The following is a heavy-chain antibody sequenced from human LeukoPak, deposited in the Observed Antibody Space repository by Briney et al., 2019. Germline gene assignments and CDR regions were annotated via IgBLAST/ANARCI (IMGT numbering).Heavy chain of an antibody. D-gene: IGHD6-19*01. J-gene: IGHJ4*02. CDR2: IIPIFGTA. CDR1: GYTFTGYY. V-gene: IGHV1-18*04. CDR3: ARDTLFTLAGAGGSGWLPSVFGCFDY. Sequence: ASVKVSCKASGYTFTGYYMHWVRQAPGQGLEWMGGIIPIFGTANYAQKLQGRVTMTTDTSTSTAHMELRSLRSDDTAVYYCARDTLFTLAGAGGSGWLPSVFGCFDYWGQGTLVTVSS.